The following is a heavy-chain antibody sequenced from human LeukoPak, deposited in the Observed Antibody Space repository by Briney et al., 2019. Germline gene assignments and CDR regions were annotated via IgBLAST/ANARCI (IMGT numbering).Heavy chain of an antibody. Sequence: VGSLRLSCAASGFTFSSHGMSWVRQAPGKGPQWVSAITGSGGTTYYADSVKGRFTISRDNSKNTLYLQMNSLRAEDTAIYYCAKMDGYFDYWGQGTLVTVSS. CDR3: AKMDGYFDY. CDR2: ITGSGGTT. D-gene: IGHD3/OR15-3a*01. V-gene: IGHV3-23*01. CDR1: GFTFSSHG. J-gene: IGHJ4*02.